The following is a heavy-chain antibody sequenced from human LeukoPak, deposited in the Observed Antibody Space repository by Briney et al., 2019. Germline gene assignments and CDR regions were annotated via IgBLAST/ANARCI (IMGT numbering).Heavy chain of an antibody. J-gene: IGHJ4*02. CDR3: ARAEGSGSFDY. V-gene: IGHV3-48*04. D-gene: IGHD3-10*01. Sequence: GGSLRLSCAASGFTFSSYWMNWVRQAPGKGLEWVSYISSSSSTIYYADSVKGRFTISRDNAKNSLYLQMNSLRAEDTAVYYCARAEGSGSFDYWGQGTLVTVSS. CDR1: GFTFSSYW. CDR2: ISSSSSTI.